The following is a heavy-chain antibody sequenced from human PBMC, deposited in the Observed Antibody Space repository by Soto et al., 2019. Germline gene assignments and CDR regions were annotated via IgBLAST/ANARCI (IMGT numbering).Heavy chain of an antibody. V-gene: IGHV3-23*01. CDR1: GFTFSGYD. CDR3: ASDRRDGRAL. Sequence: GRTVRLSCAAYGFTFSGYDMSWVRQAPGKGLEWVSAISASGRTTYYADSVKGRFTISRDSSKGTLYLQMNSLRVEDTALFYCASDRRDGRALWGQGIPVTVSS. D-gene: IGHD6-25*01. J-gene: IGHJ4*02. CDR2: ISASGRTT.